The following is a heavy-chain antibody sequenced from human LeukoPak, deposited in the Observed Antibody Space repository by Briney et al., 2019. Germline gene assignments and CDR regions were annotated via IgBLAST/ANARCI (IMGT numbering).Heavy chain of an antibody. Sequence: SETLSLTCTVSGGSISSYYWSWIRQPAGKGLEWIGRIYTSGSTNYNPSLKSRVTMSVDTSKNQFSLKLSSVTAADTAVYYCARGSQQLVHGWFDPWGQGTLVTVSS. CDR2: IYTSGST. D-gene: IGHD6-13*01. J-gene: IGHJ5*02. CDR3: ARGSQQLVHGWFDP. V-gene: IGHV4-4*07. CDR1: GGSISSYY.